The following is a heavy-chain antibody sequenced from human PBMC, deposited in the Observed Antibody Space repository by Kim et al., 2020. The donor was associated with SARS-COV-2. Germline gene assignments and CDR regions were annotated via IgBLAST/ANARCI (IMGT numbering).Heavy chain of an antibody. Sequence: NYHPSLKSRVTISVDTAKNQFPLKLSSVTAADTAVYYCAREIAAAGTVDYWGQGTLVTASS. J-gene: IGHJ4*02. CDR3: AREIAAAGTVDY. V-gene: IGHV4-59*01. D-gene: IGHD6-13*01.